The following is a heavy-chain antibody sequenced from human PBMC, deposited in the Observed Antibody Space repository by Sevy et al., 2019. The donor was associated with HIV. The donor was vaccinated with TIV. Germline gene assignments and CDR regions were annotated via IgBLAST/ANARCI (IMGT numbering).Heavy chain of an antibody. CDR3: ARAGGTYGLYYYYGMDV. D-gene: IGHD3-10*01. J-gene: IGHJ6*02. Sequence: GGSLRLSCAASGFTFSSHDMHWVRQAPGKGLEWVTVISNDGSNKYYADSVKGRFTISRDNSKNTLYLQMNSLRAEDTAVYYCARAGGTYGLYYYYGMDVWGQGTTVTVSS. CDR2: ISNDGSNK. V-gene: IGHV3-30-3*01. CDR1: GFTFSSHD.